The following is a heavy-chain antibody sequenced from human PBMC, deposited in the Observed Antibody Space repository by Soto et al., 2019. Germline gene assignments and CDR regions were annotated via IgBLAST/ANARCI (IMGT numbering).Heavy chain of an antibody. CDR3: ARRYCSSASCLAGFDS. V-gene: IGHV4-34*01. CDR1: SGSFSGYY. J-gene: IGHJ5*01. Sequence: KLPETLSLTCAVYSGSFSGYYWSWIRQPPGKGLEWIGEISHPGSTKYQPSLKSRLTISVDTSKNQFSLKLTSVTAADTALYYCARRYCSSASCLAGFDSWGRGTLVTVSS. D-gene: IGHD2-2*01. CDR2: ISHPGST.